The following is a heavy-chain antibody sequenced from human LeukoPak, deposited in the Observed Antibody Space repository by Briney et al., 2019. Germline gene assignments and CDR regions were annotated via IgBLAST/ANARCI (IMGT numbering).Heavy chain of an antibody. CDR1: GYRFTSYW. V-gene: IGHV5-51*01. J-gene: IGHJ3*02. Sequence: GGSLKISGKGSGYRFTSYWIGWVGQMPGKGLEWMEIIYPGDSDTRYSPSFQGQVTILADKSISTAYLQWSSLKASDTAMYYCARHNWFGDRPSEHDAFDIWGQGTMVTVSS. CDR3: ARHNWFGDRPSEHDAFDI. CDR2: IYPGDSDT. D-gene: IGHD3-16*01.